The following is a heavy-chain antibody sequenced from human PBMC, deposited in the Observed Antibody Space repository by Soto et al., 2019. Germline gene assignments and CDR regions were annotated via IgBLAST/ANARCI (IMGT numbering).Heavy chain of an antibody. CDR3: ARDLSDPAAGIFDY. D-gene: IGHD6-13*01. J-gene: IGHJ4*02. CDR1: GFTFSSYW. Sequence: WVSLRLSCAASGFTFSSYWMSWVRQAPGKGLEWVANIKQDGSEKYYVDSVKGRFTISRDNAKNSLYLQMNSLRAEDTAVYYCARDLSDPAAGIFDYWGKGPLVTVS. CDR2: IKQDGSEK. V-gene: IGHV3-7*01.